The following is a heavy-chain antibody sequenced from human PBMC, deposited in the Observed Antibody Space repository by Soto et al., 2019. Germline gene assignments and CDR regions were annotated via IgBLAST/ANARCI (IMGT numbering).Heavy chain of an antibody. CDR2: IKQDGSDK. J-gene: IGHJ4*02. D-gene: IGHD6-13*01. Sequence: PGGSLRLSCAASGFTFSSYWRSWVRQAPGKGLEWVANIKQDGSDKYYVDSVKGRFTISRDNAKNSLYLQMNSLRAEDTAVYYCATSAAAPGNYWGQGTLVTVSS. V-gene: IGHV3-7*01. CDR3: ATSAAAPGNY. CDR1: GFTFSSYW.